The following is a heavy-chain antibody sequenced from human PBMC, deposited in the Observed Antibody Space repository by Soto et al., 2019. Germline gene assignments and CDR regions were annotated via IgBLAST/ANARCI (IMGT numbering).Heavy chain of an antibody. CDR1: GFTFSSYG. V-gene: IGHV3-33*01. CDR2: IWSDGSNK. J-gene: IGHJ6*02. Sequence: QVQLVESGGGVVQPGRSLRLSCAASGFTFSSYGMHWVRQAPGKGLEWVAVIWSDGSNKYYADSVKGRLTISRDNSKNTRYLQMNSLRADDTAVYYCARGSGNYYYGMDVWGQGTTVTVSS. D-gene: IGHD6-25*01. CDR3: ARGSGNYYYGMDV.